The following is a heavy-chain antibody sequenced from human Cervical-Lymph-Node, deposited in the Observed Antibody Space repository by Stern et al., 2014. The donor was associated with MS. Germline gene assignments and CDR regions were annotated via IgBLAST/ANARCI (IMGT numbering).Heavy chain of an antibody. CDR1: GFTFSAYD. J-gene: IGHJ4*02. CDR3: TRVVQSRTGYFYFDY. V-gene: IGHV3-13*01. D-gene: IGHD2-15*01. CDR2: FGTSGDT. Sequence: EMQLVESGGGLVQPGGSLRLSCAASGFTFSAYDMHWVRQTAGKGLEWVSTFGTSGDTYYADSVKGRFIVSRENAKNSLYLQMNNLRAGDTAVYYCTRVVQSRTGYFYFDYWGQGTLVTVSS.